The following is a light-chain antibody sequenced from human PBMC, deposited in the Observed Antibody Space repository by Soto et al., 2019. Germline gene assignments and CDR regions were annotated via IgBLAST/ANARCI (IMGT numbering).Light chain of an antibody. CDR1: QSISSY. V-gene: IGKV1-39*01. J-gene: IGKJ5*01. Sequence: DIQMPQSPYSLSASVGDRVTITCRASQSISSYLNWYQQKPGKAPKLLIYAASSLQSGVPSRFSGSGSGTDFTLTISSLQPEDFATYYCQQSYSTPPITFGQGTRLEIK. CDR3: QQSYSTPPIT. CDR2: AAS.